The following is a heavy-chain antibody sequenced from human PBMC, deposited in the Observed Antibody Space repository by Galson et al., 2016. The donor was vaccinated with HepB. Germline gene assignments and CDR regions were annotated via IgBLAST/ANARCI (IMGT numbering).Heavy chain of an antibody. D-gene: IGHD2-2*01. CDR2: IAWADGK. CDR1: GFSLSTGGMG. CDR3: ARIQTAYCSSTSCYALDF. J-gene: IGHJ4*02. V-gene: IGHV2-70*11. Sequence: PALVKPTQTLTLTCTFSGFSLSTGGMGLSWIRQPPGKALEWLARIAWADGKYYSTPLKTRLTISKDTSKNQVVLRMTNMDHVDTATYYCARIQTAYCSSTSCYALDFWGQGTLVTVSS.